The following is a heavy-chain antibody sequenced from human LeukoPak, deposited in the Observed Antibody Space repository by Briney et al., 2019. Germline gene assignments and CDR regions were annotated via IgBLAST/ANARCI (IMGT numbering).Heavy chain of an antibody. J-gene: IGHJ4*02. Sequence: PSETLSLTCTVSGGSISSSNYYWGWIRQPPGKGLEWIGSIYYSGSTYYNPSLKSRVSISVDTPKNQFSLKLSSVTAADTAVYYCARVGYSSGERYYFDYWGQGTLVTVSS. V-gene: IGHV4-39*07. CDR1: GGSISSSNYY. D-gene: IGHD3-10*01. CDR3: ARVGYSSGERYYFDY. CDR2: IYYSGST.